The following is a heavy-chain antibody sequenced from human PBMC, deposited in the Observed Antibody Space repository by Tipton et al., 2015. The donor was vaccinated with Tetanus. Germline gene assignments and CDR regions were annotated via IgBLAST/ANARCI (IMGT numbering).Heavy chain of an antibody. J-gene: IGHJ4*02. D-gene: IGHD1-20*01. Sequence: QVQLVQSGAAVKKPGASVKLSCATSGFPFSRPFIHWVRQAPGHGLEWMGLINPSGGGTTYAQKFRDRVTITRDTATSTVYMDLNSLRSEDTAVYYCARAAGGGRRINGPAGIDYWGQGTLVTVSS. V-gene: IGHV1-46*01. CDR3: ARAAGGGRRINGPAGIDY. CDR1: GFPFSRPF. CDR2: INPSGGGT.